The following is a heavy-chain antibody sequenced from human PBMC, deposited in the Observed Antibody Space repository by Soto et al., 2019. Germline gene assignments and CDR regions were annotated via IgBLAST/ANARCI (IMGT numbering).Heavy chain of an antibody. J-gene: IGHJ4*02. V-gene: IGHV1-2*04. CDR1: GYTFTGYY. CDR2: INPNSGGT. Sequence: GASVKVSCKASGYTFTGYYMHWVRQAPGQGLEWMGWINPNSGGTNYAQKFQGWVTMTRDTSISTAYMELSRLRSDDTAVYYCARETRSTDFWSGYYIYYFDYWGQGTLVTVSS. D-gene: IGHD3-3*01. CDR3: ARETRSTDFWSGYYIYYFDY.